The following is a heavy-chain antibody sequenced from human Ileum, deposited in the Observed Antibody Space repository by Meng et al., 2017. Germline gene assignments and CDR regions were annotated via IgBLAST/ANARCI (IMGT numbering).Heavy chain of an antibody. Sequence: RGARTGWGKLVASFAPPLSVFGVSMCSAIWWGWVRQPPGKGLEWIGKIFQSGSYNSNPSLTMTVSISVAKSKIHLTLSLGSATAADMSVYSSAKASAYNIDIWGQGALVTVSS. CDR3: AKASAYNIDI. CDR1: GVSMCSAIW. CDR2: IFQSGSY. J-gene: IGHJ4*02. V-gene: IGHV4-4*01. D-gene: IGHD2-21*01.